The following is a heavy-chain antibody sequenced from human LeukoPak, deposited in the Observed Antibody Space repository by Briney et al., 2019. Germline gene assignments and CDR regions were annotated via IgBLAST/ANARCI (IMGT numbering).Heavy chain of an antibody. CDR2: TSTTGSNT. V-gene: IGHV3-64*02. J-gene: IGHJ4*02. CDR1: GFTFSDYA. CDR3: ARAVGNTWSFDY. Sequence: PGGSLRLSCAASGFTFSDYAMHWVRQAPGKGLEYVSATSTTGSNTYYADSVKGRFTISRDNSKNMLYLQMGSLRGDDMAMYYCARAVGNTWSFDYWGQGTLVTVSS. D-gene: IGHD6-13*01.